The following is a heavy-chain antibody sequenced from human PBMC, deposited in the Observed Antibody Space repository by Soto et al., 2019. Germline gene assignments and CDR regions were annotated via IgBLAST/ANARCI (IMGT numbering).Heavy chain of an antibody. J-gene: IGHJ4*02. D-gene: IGHD2-2*01. V-gene: IGHV1-8*01. CDR1: GYTFTSYD. CDR2: MNPNSGNT. Sequence: ASVKVSCKASGYTFTSYDSNWVRQATGQGLEWMGWMNPNSGNTGYAQKFQGRVTMTRNTSISTAYMELSSLRSEDTTVYYCARPYRPNLIVVVPAAELDYWGQGTLVTVSS. CDR3: ARPYRPNLIVVVPAAELDY.